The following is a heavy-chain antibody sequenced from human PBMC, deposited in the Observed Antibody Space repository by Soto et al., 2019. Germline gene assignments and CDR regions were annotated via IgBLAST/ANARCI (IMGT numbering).Heavy chain of an antibody. Sequence: SETLSLTCTVPGGSISSSSYYWGWIRQPPGKGLEWIGSIYYSGSTYYNPSLKSRVTISVDTSKNQFSLKLSSVTAADTAVYYCASHTSPYSSGWDDYYYYYGMDVWGQGTTVTVSS. CDR3: ASHTSPYSSGWDDYYYYYGMDV. J-gene: IGHJ6*02. CDR2: IYYSGST. CDR1: GGSISSSSYY. D-gene: IGHD6-19*01. V-gene: IGHV4-39*01.